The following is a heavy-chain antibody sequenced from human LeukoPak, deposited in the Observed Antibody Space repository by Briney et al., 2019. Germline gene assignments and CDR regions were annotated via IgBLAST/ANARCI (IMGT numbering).Heavy chain of an antibody. D-gene: IGHD6-6*01. CDR2: IIPIFGTA. CDR1: GYTFTSYG. Sequence: GASVKVSCKASGYTFTSYGISWVRQAPGQGLEWMGGIIPIFGTANYAQKFQGRVTITADESTSTAYMELSSLRSEDTAVYYCAREYSSSSCFDYWGQGTLVTVSS. V-gene: IGHV1-69*13. J-gene: IGHJ4*02. CDR3: AREYSSSSCFDY.